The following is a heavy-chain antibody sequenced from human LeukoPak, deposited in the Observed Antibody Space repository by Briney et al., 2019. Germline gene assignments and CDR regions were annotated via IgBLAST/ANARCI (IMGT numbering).Heavy chain of an antibody. V-gene: IGHV3-7*03. CDR2: INKDGSAQ. CDR3: ARDGHYDILTGYFQD. J-gene: IGHJ1*01. D-gene: IGHD3-9*01. Sequence: GGSLRLSCVASGFSFDAYWMTWVRKAPGKGLEWVANINKDGSAQYCVDSLRGRFTVSRDNAKNSLYLQMNSLRAEDTAVYYCARDGHYDILTGYFQDWGQGTLVTVSS. CDR1: GFSFDAYW.